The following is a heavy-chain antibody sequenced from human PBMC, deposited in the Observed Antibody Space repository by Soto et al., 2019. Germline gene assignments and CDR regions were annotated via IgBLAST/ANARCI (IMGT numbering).Heavy chain of an antibody. CDR2: IYYSGST. J-gene: IGHJ4*02. V-gene: IGHV4-30-4*01. CDR1: GGSIISGDYY. Sequence: SETLSLTCTVSGGSIISGDYYCSWIRQPPGKGLELIGYIYYSGSTYYNPSLKSRVTISVDTSKNQFSLKLSSVTAADTAVYYCARSAGYDTPFDYWGQGTLVTVAS. D-gene: IGHD5-12*01. CDR3: ARSAGYDTPFDY.